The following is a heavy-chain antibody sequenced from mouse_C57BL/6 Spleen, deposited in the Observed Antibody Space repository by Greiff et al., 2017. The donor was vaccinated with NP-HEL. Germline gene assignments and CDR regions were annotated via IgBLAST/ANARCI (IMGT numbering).Heavy chain of an antibody. J-gene: IGHJ4*01. CDR2: INPSTGGT. D-gene: IGHD2-1*01. CDR3: ASGNYGGMMDY. CDR1: GYSFTGYY. Sequence: VQLQQSGPELVKPGASVKISCKASGYSFTGYYMNWVKQSPEKSLEWIGEINPSTGGTTYNQKFKAKATLTVDKSSSTAYMQLKSLTSEDSAVYYCASGNYGGMMDYWGKGTSVTVSS. V-gene: IGHV1-42*01.